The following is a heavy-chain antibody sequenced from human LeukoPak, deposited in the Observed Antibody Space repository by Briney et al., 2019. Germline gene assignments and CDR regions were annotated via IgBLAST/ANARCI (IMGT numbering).Heavy chain of an antibody. CDR2: IIPIFGTA. J-gene: IGHJ5*02. D-gene: IGHD1-26*01. CDR1: GGTFSSYA. Sequence: SVKVSCKASGGTFSSYAISWVRQAPGQGLEWMGGIIPIFGTANYAQKFQGRVTITTDESTSTAYMELSSLRSEDTAVYYCARVLREWELLRGFRFDPWGQGTLVTVSS. V-gene: IGHV1-69*05. CDR3: ARVLREWELLRGFRFDP.